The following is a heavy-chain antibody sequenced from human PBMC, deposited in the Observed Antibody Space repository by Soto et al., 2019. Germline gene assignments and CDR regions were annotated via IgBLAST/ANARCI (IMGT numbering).Heavy chain of an antibody. Sequence: SETLSLTCTVSGGSISSSSYYWGWIRQPPGKGLEWIGSIYYSGSTYYNPSLRSRVTISVDTSKNQFSLKLSSVTAADTAVYYCARQGSASYYDSSGLYYDAFDIWGQGTMVTVSS. D-gene: IGHD3-22*01. CDR3: ARQGSASYYDSSGLYYDAFDI. CDR2: IYYSGST. J-gene: IGHJ3*02. V-gene: IGHV4-39*01. CDR1: GGSISSSSYY.